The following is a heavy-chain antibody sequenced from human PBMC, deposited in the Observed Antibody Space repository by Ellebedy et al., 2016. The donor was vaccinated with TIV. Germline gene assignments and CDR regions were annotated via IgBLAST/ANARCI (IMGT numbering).Heavy chain of an antibody. J-gene: IGHJ3*02. V-gene: IGHV3-7*01. D-gene: IGHD4-17*01. CDR2: INQDGSEK. Sequence: GGSLRLSCAASAFSFSSYWMTWVRQAPGKGLEWVANINQDGSEKHYVDSVEGRFTISRDNAKNSLFLQMNSLRAEDTAVYYCATDGSYGDYLSPAHASVMWGQGTLVSVSS. CDR3: ATDGSYGDYLSPAHASVM. CDR1: AFSFSSYW.